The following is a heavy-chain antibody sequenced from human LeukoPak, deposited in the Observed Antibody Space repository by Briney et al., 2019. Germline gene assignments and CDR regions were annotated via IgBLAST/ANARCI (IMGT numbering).Heavy chain of an antibody. CDR1: GFTFDDYG. J-gene: IGHJ3*02. Sequence: GGSLRLSCAASGFTFDDYGMSWVRQAPGKGLEWVSAISGSGGSTYYADSVKGRFTISRDNSKNTLYLQMNSLRAEDTAVYYCAKGFVLSRDAFDIWGQGTMVTVSS. V-gene: IGHV3-23*01. CDR3: AKGFVLSRDAFDI. CDR2: ISGSGGST. D-gene: IGHD3-16*02.